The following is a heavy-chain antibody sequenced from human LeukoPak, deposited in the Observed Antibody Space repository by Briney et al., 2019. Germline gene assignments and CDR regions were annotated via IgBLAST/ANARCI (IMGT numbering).Heavy chain of an antibody. V-gene: IGHV1-69*05. Sequence: GASVKVSCKASGGTFSSYAISWVRQAPGQGLEWMGGITPMVDTAKYAQKFQDRVTITTDESASTAYLDLSSLTSEDTAVYYCARGNWSDALDVWGQGALVTVSS. D-gene: IGHD1-1*01. CDR1: GGTFSSYA. J-gene: IGHJ3*01. CDR3: ARGNWSDALDV. CDR2: ITPMVDTA.